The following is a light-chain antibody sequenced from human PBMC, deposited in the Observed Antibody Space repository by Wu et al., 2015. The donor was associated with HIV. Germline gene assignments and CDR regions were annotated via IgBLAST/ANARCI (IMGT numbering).Light chain of an antibody. Sequence: XCRTSQSISTTXVAWYQQKPGQAPRLLIYGASDRATGIPARFSGSGSGTDFALTISSLEPEDFAVYYCQQRSNWPLTFGGGTKVEIK. CDR3: QQRSNWPLT. CDR1: QSISTT. J-gene: IGKJ4*01. V-gene: IGKV3-11*01. CDR2: GAS.